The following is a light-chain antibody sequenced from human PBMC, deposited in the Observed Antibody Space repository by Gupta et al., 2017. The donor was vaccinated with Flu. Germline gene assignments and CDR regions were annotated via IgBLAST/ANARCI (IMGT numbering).Light chain of an antibody. CDR3: RSYAASNVWV. Sequence: SALPHPPTASGSRAPSVTISCTGTSSDIGNYNHASWYQQHPGKAPKLLIYEVSERPTGVPDRFFGSKSGNTAFVTFSGLQDEDEADYYCRSYAASNVWVFGGGTKVTVL. CDR1: SSDIGNYNH. CDR2: EVS. J-gene: IGLJ3*02. V-gene: IGLV2-8*01.